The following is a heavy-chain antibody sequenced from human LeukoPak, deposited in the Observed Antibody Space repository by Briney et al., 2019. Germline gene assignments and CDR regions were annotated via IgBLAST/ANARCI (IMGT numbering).Heavy chain of an antibody. D-gene: IGHD1-26*01. V-gene: IGHV4-61*02. Sequence: PSETLSLTCTVSGGSISSGSYYWSWIRQPAGKGLEWIGRIYTSGSTNYNPSLKSRVTISVDTSKNQFSLKLSSVTAADTAVYYCARGGSLELRADAFDIWGQGTMVTVSS. CDR3: ARGGSLELRADAFDI. CDR1: GGSISSGSYY. CDR2: IYTSGST. J-gene: IGHJ3*02.